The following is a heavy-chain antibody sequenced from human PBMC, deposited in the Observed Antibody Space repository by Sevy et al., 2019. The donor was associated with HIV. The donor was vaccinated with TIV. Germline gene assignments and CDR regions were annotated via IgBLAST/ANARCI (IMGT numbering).Heavy chain of an antibody. CDR1: GYTFTSYD. CDR3: VRARITDAFDI. J-gene: IGHJ3*02. D-gene: IGHD3-10*01. Sequence: ASVKVSCKASGYTFTSYDINWVRQATGEGLEWMGWMNPNSGNTGYAQKFQGRVTITRNTSISTAYMELSSLRSEDTAVYYCVRARITDAFDIWGQGTMVTVSS. CDR2: MNPNSGNT. V-gene: IGHV1-8*03.